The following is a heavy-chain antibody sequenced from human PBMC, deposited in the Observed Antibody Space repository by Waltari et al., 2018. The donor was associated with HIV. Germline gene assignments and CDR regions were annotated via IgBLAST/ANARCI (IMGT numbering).Heavy chain of an antibody. CDR3: AKDGLRTTSYFDD. CDR2: ISYDGSNK. J-gene: IGHJ4*02. CDR1: KFTFRHYG. D-gene: IGHD4-17*01. V-gene: IGHV3-30*18. Sequence: QVQLVESGGGVVQPGRSLSVSCAASKFTFRHYGLPWVRQAPGKGLEWVAVISYDGSNKYYADSVKGRFTISRDNSKNTLFLQMNSLRLEDTAVYYCAKDGLRTTSYFDDWGQGTLVTVSS.